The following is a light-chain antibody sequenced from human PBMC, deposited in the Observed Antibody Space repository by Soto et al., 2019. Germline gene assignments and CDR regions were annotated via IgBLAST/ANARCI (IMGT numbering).Light chain of an antibody. CDR2: DVS. CDR3: SSYTISAADV. V-gene: IGLV2-14*03. Sequence: QAGLKRPSPVFRCPGQYIAIRLPRNRNYIGAYNFVSWYQQHPGKAPKLMIYDVSNRPSGVSNRFSGSKSGDTASLTISGLQAEDEADYYCSSYTISAADVFGTGTKVTVL. CDR1: RNYIGAYNF. J-gene: IGLJ1*01.